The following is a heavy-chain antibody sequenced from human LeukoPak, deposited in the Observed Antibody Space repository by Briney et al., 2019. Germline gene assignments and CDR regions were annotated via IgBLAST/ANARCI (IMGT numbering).Heavy chain of an antibody. CDR3: ARWVYRIQSHSRCLDY. D-gene: IGHD3-16*02. J-gene: IGHJ4*02. CDR2: INPNSGGT. CDR1: GYTFTGYY. V-gene: IGHV1-2*02. Sequence: GASVKVSCKASGYTFTGYYMHWVRQAPGQGLEWMGWINPNSGGTNYAQKFQGRVTMTRDTSISTAYMELSRLRSDDTAVYYCARWVYRIQSHSRCLDYWGQGTLVTVSS.